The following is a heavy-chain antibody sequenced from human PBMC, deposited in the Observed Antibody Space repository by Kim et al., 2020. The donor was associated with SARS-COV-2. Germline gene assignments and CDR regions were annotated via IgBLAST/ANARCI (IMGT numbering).Heavy chain of an antibody. V-gene: IGHV3-7*01. J-gene: IGHJ4*02. Sequence: DGSETYYVDSVKGRFTIARDNAKNSVSRQMNSLRAGDTAVYYCARGSGLANWGQGTLVSVSS. CDR3: ARGSGLAN. CDR2: DGSET.